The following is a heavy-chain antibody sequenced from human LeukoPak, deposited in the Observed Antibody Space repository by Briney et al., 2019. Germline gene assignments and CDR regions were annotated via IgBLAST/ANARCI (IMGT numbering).Heavy chain of an antibody. J-gene: IGHJ5*02. D-gene: IGHD3-10*01. CDR1: GGSISSGGYY. V-gene: IGHV4-31*03. CDR3: ARILVRGVIIGEGNWFDP. CDR2: IYYSGST. Sequence: TSQTLSLTCTVSGGSISSGGYYWSWIRQHPGKGLEWIGYIYYSGSTYYNPSLKSRVTISVDTSKNQFSLKLSSVTAADTAVYYCARILVRGVIIGEGNWFDPWGQGTLVTVSS.